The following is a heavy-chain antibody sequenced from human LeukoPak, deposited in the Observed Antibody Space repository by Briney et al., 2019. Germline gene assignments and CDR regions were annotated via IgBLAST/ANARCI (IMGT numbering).Heavy chain of an antibody. CDR1: GYTFTDYG. Sequence: GASVKVSCKSSGYTFTDYGMNWVRQAPGQGLEWMGWINTITGNPTYAQGFTGRFVFSLDTSVTTTYLQISNLKAEDTAVYFCARPGVTGGPASDYWGQGTVATVSS. J-gene: IGHJ4*02. V-gene: IGHV7-4-1*02. CDR3: ARPGVTGGPASDY. D-gene: IGHD3-10*01. CDR2: INTITGNP.